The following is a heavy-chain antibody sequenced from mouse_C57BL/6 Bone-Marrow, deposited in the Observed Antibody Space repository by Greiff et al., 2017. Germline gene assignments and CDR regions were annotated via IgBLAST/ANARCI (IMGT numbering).Heavy chain of an antibody. CDR1: GYTFTDYY. J-gene: IGHJ1*03. V-gene: IGHV1-76*01. CDR3: ARFYYYGSSPHWYFDV. CDR2: IYPGSGNT. Sequence: VQLQQSGAELVRPGASVKLSCKASGYTFTDYYINWVKQRPGQGLEWIARIYPGSGNTYYNEKFKGKATLTAEKSSSTAYMQLSSLTSADSAVYFCARFYYYGSSPHWYFDVWGTGTTVTVSS. D-gene: IGHD1-1*01.